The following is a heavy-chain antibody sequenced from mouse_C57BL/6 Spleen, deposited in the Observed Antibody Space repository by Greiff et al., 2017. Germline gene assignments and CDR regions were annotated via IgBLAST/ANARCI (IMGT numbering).Heavy chain of an antibody. CDR1: GYSITSGYY. V-gene: IGHV3-6*01. J-gene: IGHJ1*03. CDR2: ISYDGSN. CDR3: ARGGPSYWYFDV. Sequence: LMESGPGLVKPSQSLSLTCSVTGYSITSGYYWNWIRQFPGNKLEWMGYISYDGSNKYNPSLKNRISITRDTSKNQFFLKLNSVTTEDTATYYCARGGPSYWYFDVWGTGTTVTVSS.